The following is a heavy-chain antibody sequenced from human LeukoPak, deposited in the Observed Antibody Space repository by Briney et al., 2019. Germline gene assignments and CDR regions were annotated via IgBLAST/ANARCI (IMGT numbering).Heavy chain of an antibody. CDR1: GYSFTTYW. D-gene: IGHD6-13*01. J-gene: IGHJ1*01. CDR3: ARHSSSWFGGYFQH. Sequence: GESLKISCKASGYSFTTYWIGWVRQMPGKGLEWMGIIYSADSNAHYSPSFQGQVTLSVDKSINTAYLQWSRLKASDTAMYCCARHSSSWFGGYFQHWGQGTLVTVSS. V-gene: IGHV5-51*01. CDR2: IYSADSNA.